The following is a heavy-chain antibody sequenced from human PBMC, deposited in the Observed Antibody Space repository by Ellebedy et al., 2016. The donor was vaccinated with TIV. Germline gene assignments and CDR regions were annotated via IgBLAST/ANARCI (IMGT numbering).Heavy chain of an antibody. J-gene: IGHJ4*02. CDR1: GGSISSYY. CDR2: IYYRGNT. CDR3: ARVLRGGRAGDYFDY. Sequence: MPSETLSLTCTVSGGSISSYYWGWIRQPPGKGLEWIGYIYYRGNTNYNPSLKSRVTISLDTSKHQFSLRLTSVTAAATAVYYCARVLRGGRAGDYFDYWGQGTLVTVSS. D-gene: IGHD1-1*01. V-gene: IGHV4-59*01.